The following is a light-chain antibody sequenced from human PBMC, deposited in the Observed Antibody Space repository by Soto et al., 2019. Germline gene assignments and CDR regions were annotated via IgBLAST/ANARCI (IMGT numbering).Light chain of an antibody. J-gene: IGLJ1*01. Sequence: QSVLTQPRSVSGSPGQSVTISCSGTSSDIGTYKYVSWYQQHPGKAPKLLIYSVTKRPSGVPDRFSSSRSGNTASLTISGLQAEDEADYYCCSFAGNYRIFGTGTKVTVL. CDR1: SSDIGTYKY. V-gene: IGLV2-11*01. CDR3: CSFAGNYRI. CDR2: SVT.